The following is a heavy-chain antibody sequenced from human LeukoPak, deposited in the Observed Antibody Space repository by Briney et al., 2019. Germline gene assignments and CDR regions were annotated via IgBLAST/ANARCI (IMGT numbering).Heavy chain of an antibody. CDR3: ARHKYYYDSSGYYHTEDFQH. D-gene: IGHD3-22*01. J-gene: IGHJ1*01. CDR2: IYYSGST. Sequence: SETLSLTCTVSGGSISSSSYYWGWIRQPPGKGLEWIGSIYYSGSTYYNPSLKSRVTISVDTSKNQFPLKLSSVTAADTAVYYCARHKYYYDSSGYYHTEDFQHWGQGTLVTVSS. CDR1: GGSISSSSYY. V-gene: IGHV4-39*01.